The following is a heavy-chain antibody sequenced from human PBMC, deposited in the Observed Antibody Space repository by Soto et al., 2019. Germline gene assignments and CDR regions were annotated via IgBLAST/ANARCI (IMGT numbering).Heavy chain of an antibody. Sequence: EVQLVESGGGLIQPGGSLSLSCAASGFTVSSNYMNWVRQAPGKGLEWVSVIYSGGSTHYADSVRGRFTISRDNSKNTLDLQMNSLRAEDTAVYYCARAPILAATTAPYYFDCWGQGTLVTVSS. J-gene: IGHJ4*02. CDR1: GFTVSSNY. CDR3: ARAPILAATTAPYYFDC. V-gene: IGHV3-53*01. CDR2: IYSGGST. D-gene: IGHD6-13*01.